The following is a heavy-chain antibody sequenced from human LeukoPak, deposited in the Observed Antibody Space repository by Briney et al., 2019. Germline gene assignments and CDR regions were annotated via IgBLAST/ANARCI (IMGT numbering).Heavy chain of an antibody. CDR3: ARSPLVNGGFDY. D-gene: IGHD2-8*01. CDR1: GVTFSSYA. J-gene: IGHJ4*02. V-gene: IGHV3-30*01. CDR2: ISYEGSNK. Sequence: GGALRLSCAASGVTFSSYAMHCVRQAPGKGLEWVGVISYEGSNKYYADSVKGRFTISRDNSKNTLYLQMNSLRADDTAVYYCARSPLVNGGFDYWGQGTLVTVSS.